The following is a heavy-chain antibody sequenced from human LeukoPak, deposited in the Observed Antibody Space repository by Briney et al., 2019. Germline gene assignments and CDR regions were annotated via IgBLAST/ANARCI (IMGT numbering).Heavy chain of an antibody. Sequence: GASVKVSCKASGYTFTSYDINWVRQAPGQGVEWMGIINSSGGSTNYAQKFQGRVTMTRDTSTSTVYMELSSLRSEDTAVYYCARFAVHRRLTVAGQFGLDYWGQGTLVTVSS. V-gene: IGHV1-46*01. CDR1: GYTFTSYD. D-gene: IGHD6-19*01. J-gene: IGHJ4*02. CDR2: INSSGGST. CDR3: ARFAVHRRLTVAGQFGLDY.